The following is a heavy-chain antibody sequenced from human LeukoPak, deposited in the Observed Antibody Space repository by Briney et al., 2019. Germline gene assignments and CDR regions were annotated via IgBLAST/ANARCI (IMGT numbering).Heavy chain of an antibody. CDR3: ARRTGRAAAGNPFDY. CDR1: GFTFDDYG. V-gene: IGHV3-20*04. D-gene: IGHD6-13*01. J-gene: IGHJ4*02. CDR2: IGNGGST. Sequence: GGSLRLSCAASGFTFDDYGMSWVRHAPGKGLEWVSGIGNGGSTGYVASVKGRFTISRDNAKNSLYLQMNSLRAEDTALYYCARRTGRAAAGNPFDYWGQGPLVTVSS.